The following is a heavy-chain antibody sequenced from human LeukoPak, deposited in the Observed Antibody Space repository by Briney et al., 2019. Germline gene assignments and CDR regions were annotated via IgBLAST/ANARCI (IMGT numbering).Heavy chain of an antibody. D-gene: IGHD3-22*01. CDR3: VRGLITMIVVVENWFDP. J-gene: IGHJ5*02. Sequence: WASVKVSCKASGYTFTGYYMHWVRQAPGQGLEWMGWINPNSGGTNYAQKFQGRVTMTRDTSISTAYMELSRLRSDDTAVYYCVRGLITMIVVVENWFDPWGQGTLVTVSS. V-gene: IGHV1-2*02. CDR2: INPNSGGT. CDR1: GYTFTGYY.